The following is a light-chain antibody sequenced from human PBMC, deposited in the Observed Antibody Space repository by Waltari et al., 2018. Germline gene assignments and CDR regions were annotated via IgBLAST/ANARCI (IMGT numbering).Light chain of an antibody. CDR3: QVWDSSRDHPV. CDR1: SIGGHS. J-gene: IGLJ1*01. CDR2: DDA. Sequence: SDVLTQAPSVSVAPGQTATITCRGDSIGGHSVHWYQQRPGQAPVVVVYDDAYRASGFPERISGSGSGNAATLTISRVQPGDEADYYCQVWDSSRDHPVFGPGTRVTVL. V-gene: IGLV3-21*02.